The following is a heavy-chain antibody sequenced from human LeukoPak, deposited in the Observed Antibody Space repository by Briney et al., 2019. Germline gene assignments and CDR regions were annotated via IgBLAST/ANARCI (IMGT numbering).Heavy chain of an antibody. V-gene: IGHV4-4*08. J-gene: IGHJ6*03. CDR2: VYSGGTT. CDR3: ARELVLMMSDHASPYYMAV. CDR1: GASISDYF. Sequence: SETLSLTCTVSGASISDYFWSWIRQPPGSGLEWIGYVYSGGTTDYSPSLKSRVTISLDTSNNQVSLSLRAATAADTAVYYCARELVLMMSDHASPYYMAVWGRGTTVTVSS. D-gene: IGHD3-16*01.